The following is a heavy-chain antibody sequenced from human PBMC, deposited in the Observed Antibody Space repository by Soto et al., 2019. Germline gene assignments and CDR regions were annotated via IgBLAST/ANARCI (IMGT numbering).Heavy chain of an antibody. V-gene: IGHV3-23*01. CDR3: AKQKRMATRISNPNMDV. Sequence: GGSLRLSCAASGFTFSSYAMSWVRQAPGKGLEWVSAISGSGGSTYYADSVKGRFTISRDNSKNTLYLQMNSLRAEDTAVYYCAKQKRMATRISNPNMDVWGQGTTVTVSS. D-gene: IGHD5-12*01. CDR1: GFTFSSYA. J-gene: IGHJ6*02. CDR2: ISGSGGST.